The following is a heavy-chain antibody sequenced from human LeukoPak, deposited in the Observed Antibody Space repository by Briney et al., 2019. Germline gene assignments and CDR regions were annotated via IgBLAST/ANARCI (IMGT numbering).Heavy chain of an antibody. CDR3: AKGGDSSGHDAFDI. D-gene: IGHD3-22*01. J-gene: IGHJ3*02. CDR1: GFTFSSYG. Sequence: PGGSLRLSCAASGFTFSSYGMHWVRQAPGKGLEWVAVISYDGSNKYYADSVKGRFTISRDNSKNTLYLQMNSLRAEDTAVYYCAKGGDSSGHDAFDIWGQGTMVTVSS. CDR2: ISYDGSNK. V-gene: IGHV3-30*18.